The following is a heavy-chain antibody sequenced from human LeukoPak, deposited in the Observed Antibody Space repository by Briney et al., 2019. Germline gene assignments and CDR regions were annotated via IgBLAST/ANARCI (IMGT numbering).Heavy chain of an antibody. CDR3: ARLKGCYDSSGYYGAVGAFDI. D-gene: IGHD3-22*01. J-gene: IGHJ3*02. V-gene: IGHV5-51*01. Sequence: GESLKISCKGSGYSFTSYWIGWVRQMPGKGLEWMGIIYPGDSDTRYSPSFQGQVTISADKSISTAYLQWSSLKASDTAMYYCARLKGCYDSSGYYGAVGAFDIWGQGTMVTVSS. CDR1: GYSFTSYW. CDR2: IYPGDSDT.